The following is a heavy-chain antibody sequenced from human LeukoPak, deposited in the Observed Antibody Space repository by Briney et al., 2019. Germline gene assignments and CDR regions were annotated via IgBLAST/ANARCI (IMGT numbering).Heavy chain of an antibody. D-gene: IGHD6-13*01. J-gene: IGHJ4*02. CDR2: IYPNDSNT. CDR3: ASSSWYGDY. V-gene: IGHV5-51*04. Sequence: GESLKISCKVSGYIFTSYWIGWVRQMPGRGLEWMGIIYPNDSNTRYSPSFQGQVTISADKPISTASLQWSSLKASDTAMYYCASSSWYGDYWGQGTLVTDSS. CDR1: GYIFTSYW.